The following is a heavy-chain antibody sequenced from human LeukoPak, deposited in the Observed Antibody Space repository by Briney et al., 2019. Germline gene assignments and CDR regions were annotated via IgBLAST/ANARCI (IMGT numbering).Heavy chain of an antibody. V-gene: IGHV4-59*01. CDR1: GGSISSYY. D-gene: IGHD6-13*01. Sequence: SETLSLTCTVSGGSISSYYWSWIRQPPGKGLEWIGYIYYSGSTNYNPSLKSRVTISVDTSKNQFSLKLSSVTAAGTAVYYCARVASSSWYYFDYWGQGTLVTVSS. CDR3: ARVASSSWYYFDY. J-gene: IGHJ4*02. CDR2: IYYSGST.